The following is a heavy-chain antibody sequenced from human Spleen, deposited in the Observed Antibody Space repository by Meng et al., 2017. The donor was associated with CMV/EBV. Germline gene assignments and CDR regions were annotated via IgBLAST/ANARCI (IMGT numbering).Heavy chain of an antibody. V-gene: IGHV3-9*01. CDR2: ISGNTGFI. Sequence: SLKISCTASGFTFDDFAMHWVRQTPGEGLEWVSGISGNTGFIGYADSVKGRFTISRDDSKNTFYLQLSSLRAEDTAIYYCAKDAANYFEAGGYFDSWGQGTLVTVSS. J-gene: IGHJ4*02. D-gene: IGHD3-9*01. CDR1: GFTFDDFA. CDR3: AKDAANYFEAGGYFDS.